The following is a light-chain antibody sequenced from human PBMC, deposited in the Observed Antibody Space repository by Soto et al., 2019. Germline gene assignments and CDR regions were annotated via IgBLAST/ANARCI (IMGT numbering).Light chain of an antibody. CDR2: EVS. V-gene: IGLV2-8*01. CDR1: SSDVGGYNY. J-gene: IGLJ2*01. CDR3: SSYAGSNNLV. Sequence: QSALTQPPSASGYPGQSVTISCIGTSSDVGGYNYVSWYQQHPGKAPKLMIYEVSKRPSGVPDRFSGSKSGNTASLTVSGLHAEDEADYYCSSYAGSNNLVFGGGTKLTVL.